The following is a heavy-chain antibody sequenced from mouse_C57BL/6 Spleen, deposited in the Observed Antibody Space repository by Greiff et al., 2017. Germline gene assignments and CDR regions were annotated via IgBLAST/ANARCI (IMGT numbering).Heavy chain of an antibody. J-gene: IGHJ2*01. V-gene: IGHV1-82*01. CDR1: GYAFSSSW. Sequence: VQLQQSGPELAKPGASVKISCKASGYAFSSSWMNWVKQRPGKGLEWIGRIYPGDGDTNYNGKFKGKATLTADKSSSTAYMQLSSLTSEDSAVYFCARGGDYGDYLYFDYWGQGTTLTVSA. CDR2: IYPGDGDT. CDR3: ARGGDYGDYLYFDY. D-gene: IGHD2-13*01.